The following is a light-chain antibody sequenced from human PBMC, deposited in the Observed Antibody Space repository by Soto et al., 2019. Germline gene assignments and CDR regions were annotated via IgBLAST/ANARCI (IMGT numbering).Light chain of an antibody. CDR3: QQYNTFPWT. V-gene: IGKV1-5*03. J-gene: IGKJ1*01. CDR2: NAS. CDR1: QSISSW. Sequence: DIQVTQSHSTLSASVGDRVTITCRASQSISSWLAWYQQKPGKAPKALIYNASSLESGVPSRFSGSESGTEFTLTISSLQPDDFATYYCQQYNTFPWTFGQGTKVEVK.